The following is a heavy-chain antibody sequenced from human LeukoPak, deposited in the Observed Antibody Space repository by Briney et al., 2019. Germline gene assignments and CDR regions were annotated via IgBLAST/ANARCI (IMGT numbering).Heavy chain of an antibody. J-gene: IGHJ6*02. CDR1: GFTFSSYW. V-gene: IGHV3-7*01. D-gene: IGHD2-2*02. Sequence: PGGSLRLSCAASGFTFSSYWMSWVRQAPGKGLEWVANINQDGSEKYYVDSVKGRFTISRDNAKNSVYLQMNSLRAEDTAVYYCARESGDQLLYPLPLYFYYGMDVWGQGTTVTVSS. CDR2: INQDGSEK. CDR3: ARESGDQLLYPLPLYFYYGMDV.